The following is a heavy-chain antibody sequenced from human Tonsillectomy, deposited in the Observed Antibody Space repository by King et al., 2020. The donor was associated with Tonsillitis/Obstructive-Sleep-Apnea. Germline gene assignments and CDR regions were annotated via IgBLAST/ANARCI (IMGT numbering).Heavy chain of an antibody. CDR1: GGSFSGYY. V-gene: IGHV4-34*01. CDR3: ASGGGSWFDS. D-gene: IGHD1-26*01. Sequence: VQLQQWGAGLLKPSETLSLTCAVYGGSFSGYYWSWIRQPPGKGLEWIWEINHSGSTNSNPSLKRRVHISVDTSNNQFSLNLSFGTAADTAVYYCASGGGSWFDSWGQGTLVTVSS. J-gene: IGHJ5*01. CDR2: INHSGST.